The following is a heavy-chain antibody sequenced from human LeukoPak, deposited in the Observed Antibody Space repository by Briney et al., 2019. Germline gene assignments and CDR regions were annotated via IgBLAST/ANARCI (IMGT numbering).Heavy chain of an antibody. J-gene: IGHJ4*02. CDR1: GFTVSSNY. D-gene: IGHD3-16*01. Sequence: GGSLRLSCAASGFTVSSNYMNWVRQAPGKGLEWVSVIYSGGSTYYADSVKGRFTISRDNSKNTLYLQMSDVRLADTAVYYCARAIGGGERLDSWGQGTPVIVSS. CDR3: ARAIGGGERLDS. V-gene: IGHV3-53*05. CDR2: IYSGGST.